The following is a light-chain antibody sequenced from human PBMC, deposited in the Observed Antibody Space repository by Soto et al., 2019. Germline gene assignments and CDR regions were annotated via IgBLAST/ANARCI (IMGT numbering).Light chain of an antibody. Sequence: ESVMNQTPLSLSVTPGQPASISCKSSQSLLNSVGRTYVYWYQQKPGQPPQLLISEVSYRFSGVPERFSGRGSVTDFTLKISRVEAEDVGVYYCMQSLHLPWTFGQWTKVE. CDR2: EVS. CDR3: MQSLHLPWT. J-gene: IGKJ1*01. CDR1: QSLLNSVGRTY. V-gene: IGKV2D-29*01.